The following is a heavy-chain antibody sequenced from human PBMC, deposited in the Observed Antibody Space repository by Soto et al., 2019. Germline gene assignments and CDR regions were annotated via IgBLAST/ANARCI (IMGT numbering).Heavy chain of an antibody. V-gene: IGHV1-18*04. D-gene: IGHD3-3*01. CDR3: AREPLYDFWSGYPKRFDT. CDR2: ISAYNGNT. Sequence: ASVKVSCKASGYTFTSYGISWVRQAPGQGLEWMGWISAYNGNTNYAQKLQGRVTMTTDTSTSTAYMELRSLRSDDTAVYYCAREPLYDFWSGYPKRFDTWGQGTLVTVSS. CDR1: GYTFTSYG. J-gene: IGHJ5*02.